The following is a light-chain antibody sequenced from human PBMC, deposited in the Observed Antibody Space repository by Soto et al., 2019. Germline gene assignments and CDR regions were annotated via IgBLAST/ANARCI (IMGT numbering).Light chain of an antibody. CDR1: QSVSSI. V-gene: IGKV3-15*01. CDR2: GAS. CDR3: QQHNNWPPIT. J-gene: IGKJ5*01. Sequence: EIVMTQSPATLSVSPGERDTLSCRASQSVSSILAWYQQKPGQAPMILLYGASTRATGIPARFSGSGSGTEFTLPISSLQSEDFAVYYCQQHNNWPPITFGQGTRLEIK.